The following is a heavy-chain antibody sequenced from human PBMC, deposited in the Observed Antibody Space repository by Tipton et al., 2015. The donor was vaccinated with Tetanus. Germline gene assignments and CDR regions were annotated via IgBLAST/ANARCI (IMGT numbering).Heavy chain of an antibody. V-gene: IGHV5-51*01. CDR2: IDPRDSET. CDR3: ARRRSAILSGSYLWYFDI. J-gene: IGHJ2*01. CDR1: GYNFTHYS. Sequence: QLVQSGAEVKKPGESLKISCRGSGYNFTHYSIGWVRQMPGKGLEWVGIIDPRDSETFQGHVTISADKSISTAHLRWRCLEASDTAIYYCARRRSAILSGSYLWYFDIGGRGTLVIVSS. D-gene: IGHD3-9*01.